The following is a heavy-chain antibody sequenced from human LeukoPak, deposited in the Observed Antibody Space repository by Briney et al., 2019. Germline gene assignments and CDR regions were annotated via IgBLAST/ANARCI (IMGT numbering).Heavy chain of an antibody. CDR2: ISSSSSYI. J-gene: IGHJ5*02. CDR3: AREAKRVGASNWFDP. V-gene: IGHV3-21*01. Sequence: GGSLRLSCAASGFTFSSYSMNWVRQAPGKGLEWVSSISSSSSYIYYADSVKGRFTISRDNAKNSLYLQMNSLRAEDTAVYYCAREAKRVGASNWFDPWGQGTLVTVSS. CDR1: GFTFSSYS. D-gene: IGHD1-26*01.